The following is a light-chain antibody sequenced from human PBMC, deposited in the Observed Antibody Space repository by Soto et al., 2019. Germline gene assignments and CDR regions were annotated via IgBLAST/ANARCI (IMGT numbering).Light chain of an antibody. CDR2: DAS. Sequence: EIVLTQSPGTLSLSPGERATLSCRASQSVSGSYVAWYQHRPGLAPRLLIHDASSRATGIPDRFSGTKSGTDFTLTIRRLEPEDAAVYYCQQYGSSGTFGQGTKVDIK. V-gene: IGKV3D-20*01. CDR1: QSVSGSY. J-gene: IGKJ1*01. CDR3: QQYGSSGT.